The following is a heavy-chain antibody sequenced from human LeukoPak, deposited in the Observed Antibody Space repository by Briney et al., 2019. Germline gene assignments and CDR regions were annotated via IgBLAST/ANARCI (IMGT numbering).Heavy chain of an antibody. CDR3: ARWFGSSGWSLDY. J-gene: IGHJ4*02. D-gene: IGHD6-19*01. V-gene: IGHV3-7*04. CDR1: GFTFSRHW. CDR2: INQDGSER. Sequence: GGSLRLSCAASGFTFSRHWMNWVRQAPGKGLEWVANINQDGSERNYVDSVKGRFTISRDNAKNSQYLQMNSLRAEDTAVYYCARWFGSSGWSLDYWGQGTLATVSS.